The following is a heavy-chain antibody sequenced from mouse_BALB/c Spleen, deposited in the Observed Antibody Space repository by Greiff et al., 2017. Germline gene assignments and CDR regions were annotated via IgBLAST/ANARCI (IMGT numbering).Heavy chain of an antibody. V-gene: IGHV5-17*02. CDR3: ARKDYGNYWFAY. CDR1: GFTFSSFG. J-gene: IGHJ3*01. CDR2: ISSGSSTI. Sequence: EVKLQESGGGLVQPGGSRKLSCAASGFTFSSFGMHWVRQAPEKGLEWVAYISSGSSTIYYADTVKGRFTISRDNPKNTLFLQMTSLRSEDTAMYYCARKDYGNYWFAYWGQGTLVTGSA. D-gene: IGHD2-1*01.